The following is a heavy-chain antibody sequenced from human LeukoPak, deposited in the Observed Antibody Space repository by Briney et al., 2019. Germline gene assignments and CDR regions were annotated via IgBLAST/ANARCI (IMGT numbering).Heavy chain of an antibody. J-gene: IGHJ6*02. CDR3: ARLYGDYYYYGMDV. V-gene: IGHV4-61*01. CDR1: GGSVSSGSYY. Sequence: TSETLSLTCTVSGGSVSSGSYYWSWIRQPPGKGLEWIGYIYYSGSTNYNPSLKSRVTISVDTSKNQFSLKLSSVTAADTAVYYCARLYGDYYYYGMDVWGQGTTVTVSS. CDR2: IYYSGST. D-gene: IGHD3-16*02.